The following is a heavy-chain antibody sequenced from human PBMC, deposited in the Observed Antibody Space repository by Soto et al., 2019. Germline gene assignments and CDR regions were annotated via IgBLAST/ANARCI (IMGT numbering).Heavy chain of an antibody. CDR3: TKVLNIIGSSSWYAFDY. J-gene: IGHJ4*02. CDR2: ISGSGGST. CDR1: GFTFSSYA. D-gene: IGHD6-13*01. V-gene: IGHV3-23*01. Sequence: GGSLRLSCAASGFTFSSYAMSWVRQAPGKGLEWVSAISGSGGSTYYADSVKGRFTISRDNSKNTLYLQMNRLRAEDTAVYYCTKVLNIIGSSSWYAFDYWGQGTLVTVS.